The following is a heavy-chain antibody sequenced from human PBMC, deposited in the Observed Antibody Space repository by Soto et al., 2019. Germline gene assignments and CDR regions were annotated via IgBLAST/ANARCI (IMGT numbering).Heavy chain of an antibody. CDR3: ARVYYDILTGSNWFDP. J-gene: IGHJ5*02. V-gene: IGHV1-69*02. CDR1: GGTFSSYT. Sequence: SVKVSCKASGGTFSSYTISWVRQAPGQGLEWMGRIIPILGIANYAQKFQGRVTITADKSTSTAYMELSSLRSEDTAVYYCARVYYDILTGSNWFDPWGQGTLVTVSS. CDR2: IIPILGIA. D-gene: IGHD3-9*01.